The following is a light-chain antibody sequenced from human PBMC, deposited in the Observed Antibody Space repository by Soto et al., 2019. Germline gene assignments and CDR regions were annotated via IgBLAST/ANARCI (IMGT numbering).Light chain of an antibody. CDR3: QQRSNWPLT. J-gene: IGKJ4*01. CDR2: DAS. Sequence: EIVLTQSPATLSLSPGARATLSCRASQSVRSYLAWYQQKPGPAPRLLIYDASNRATGIPARFSGSGSGTDFTLTISSLEPEDFAVYDGQQRSNWPLTFGGGTKVEIK. V-gene: IGKV3-11*01. CDR1: QSVRSY.